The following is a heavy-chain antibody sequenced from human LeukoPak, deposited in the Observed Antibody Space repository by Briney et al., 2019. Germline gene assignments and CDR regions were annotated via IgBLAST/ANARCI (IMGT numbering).Heavy chain of an antibody. CDR2: IRSSGDGT. CDR3: AKDHSIAARRAPFDY. CDR1: GFTFSNYA. D-gene: IGHD6-6*01. Sequence: GGSLRLSCVASGFTFSNYAMIWVRQSPGKGLEWVSNIRSSGDGTAYADSVKGRFTISRDNSKNTLYLQMNSLRAEDTAVYYCAKDHSIAARRAPFDYWGQGTLVTVSS. V-gene: IGHV3-23*01. J-gene: IGHJ4*02.